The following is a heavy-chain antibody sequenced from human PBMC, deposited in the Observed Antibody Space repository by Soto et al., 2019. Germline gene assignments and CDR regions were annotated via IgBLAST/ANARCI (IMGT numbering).Heavy chain of an antibody. CDR3: AKDSNTPDSSSWYPYYYYGMDV. V-gene: IGHV3-43*01. J-gene: IGHJ6*02. CDR1: GFTFDDYT. Sequence: PGGSLRLSCAASGFTFDDYTMHWVRQAPGKGLEWVSLISWDGGSTYYADSVKGRFTISRDNSKNSLYLQMNSLRTEDTALYYCAKDSNTPDSSSWYPYYYYGMDVWGQGTTVTVSS. CDR2: ISWDGGST. D-gene: IGHD6-13*01.